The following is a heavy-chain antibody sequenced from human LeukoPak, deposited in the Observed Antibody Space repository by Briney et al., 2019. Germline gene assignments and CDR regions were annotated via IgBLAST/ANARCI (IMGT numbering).Heavy chain of an antibody. V-gene: IGHV3-21*01. D-gene: IGHD3-22*01. CDR1: GFTFSNYN. Sequence: PGGSLRLSCAVSGFTFSNYNMNWVRQAPGKGLEWVSSISSDTSYIYYANSLKGRFTISRDNAKNSLYLQMNSLRAEDTAVYYCARAPYYDSSPYFFDYWGQGTLVTVSS. CDR2: ISSDTSYI. J-gene: IGHJ4*02. CDR3: ARAPYYDSSPYFFDY.